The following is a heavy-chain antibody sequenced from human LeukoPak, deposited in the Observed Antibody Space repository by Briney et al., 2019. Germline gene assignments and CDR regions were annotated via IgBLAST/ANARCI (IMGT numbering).Heavy chain of an antibody. D-gene: IGHD3-10*01. V-gene: IGHV3-30*02. J-gene: IGHJ3*02. CDR1: GFTFSSYG. Sequence: GGSLRLSCAASGFTFSSYGMHWVRQAPGKGLEWVAFIRYDGSNKYYADSVKGRFTISRDNSKNTLYLQMNSLRAEDTAVYYCAKDSVLLWFGESESGDAFDIWGQGTMVTVSS. CDR3: AKDSVLLWFGESESGDAFDI. CDR2: IRYDGSNK.